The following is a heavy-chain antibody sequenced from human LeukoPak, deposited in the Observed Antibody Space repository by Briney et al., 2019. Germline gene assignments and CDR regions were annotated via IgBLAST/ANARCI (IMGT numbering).Heavy chain of an antibody. CDR3: ARDRSPFVVVPAAMDAFDI. CDR1: GGSISRGDYY. CDR2: IYYSGST. V-gene: IGHV4-30-4*08. Sequence: SQTLSLTCTVSGGSISRGDYYWSWIRQPPGKGLEWIGYIYYSGSTYYNPSLKSRVTISVDTSKNQFSLKLSSVTAADTAVYYCARDRSPFVVVPAAMDAFDIWGQGTMVTVSS. D-gene: IGHD2-2*01. J-gene: IGHJ3*02.